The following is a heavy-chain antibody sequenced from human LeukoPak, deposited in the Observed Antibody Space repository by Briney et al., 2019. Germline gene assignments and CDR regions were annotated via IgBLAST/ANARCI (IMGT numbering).Heavy chain of an antibody. CDR1: GFSFGDYA. J-gene: IGHJ4*02. Sequence: PGGSLRLSCAASGFSFGDYAMHWVRQAPGKGLEWVAGVNWNSAYIGYGDSMKGRVTIYRDNAKKSLYLQMNGLRVEDMALYYCARDTGLLPYYYDSSGSYDYWGQGTLVTVSS. D-gene: IGHD3-22*01. CDR2: VNWNSAYI. CDR3: ARDTGLLPYYYDSSGSYDY. V-gene: IGHV3-9*03.